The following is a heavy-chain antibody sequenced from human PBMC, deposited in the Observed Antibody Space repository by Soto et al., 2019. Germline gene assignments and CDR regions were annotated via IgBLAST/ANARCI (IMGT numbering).Heavy chain of an antibody. V-gene: IGHV1-69*06. J-gene: IGHJ4*02. CDR2: IIPIFGTA. CDR3: ARDSIGYCSGGSSYRSAEFDY. D-gene: IGHD2-15*01. Sequence: QVQLVQSGAEVKKPGSSVKVSCKASGGTFSSYAISWVRQAPGQGLEWMGGIIPIFGTANYAQKFQGRVTITADKSTSTAYMELSSLRSEDTAVYYCARDSIGYCSGGSSYRSAEFDYWGQGTLVTVSS. CDR1: GGTFSSYA.